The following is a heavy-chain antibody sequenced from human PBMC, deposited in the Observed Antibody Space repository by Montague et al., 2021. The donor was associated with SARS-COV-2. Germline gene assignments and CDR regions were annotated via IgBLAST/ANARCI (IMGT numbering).Heavy chain of an antibody. CDR3: ARIRYDIFTGYQTLIDY. V-gene: IGHV2-70*11. CDR1: GFSLSTSGMC. J-gene: IGHJ4*02. D-gene: IGHD3-9*01. CDR2: IDWDDDK. Sequence: PALVKPTQTLTLTCTFSGFSLSTSGMCVSWIRQPPGKALEWLARIDWDDDKYYSTSLKTRLTISKDTSKNQVVLTMTNMDPVDTATYYCARIRYDIFTGYQTLIDYWGQGTLVTVSS.